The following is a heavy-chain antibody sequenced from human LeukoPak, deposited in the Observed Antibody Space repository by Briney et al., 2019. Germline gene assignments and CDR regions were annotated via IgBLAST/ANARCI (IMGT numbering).Heavy chain of an antibody. D-gene: IGHD2-2*01. CDR1: GFTFDNYA. CDR2: INEDGHRT. J-gene: IGHJ4*02. V-gene: IGHV3-23*01. Sequence: GGSLRLSCAASGFTFDNYAMSWVRQAPGKGLEWVSAINEDGHRTYYAGSVTGRFTISRDNSKSTLFLQMDSLRAEDSALYYCAKEGEDVVVPTSMADFWGQGTLVTVSS. CDR3: AKEGEDVVVPTSMADF.